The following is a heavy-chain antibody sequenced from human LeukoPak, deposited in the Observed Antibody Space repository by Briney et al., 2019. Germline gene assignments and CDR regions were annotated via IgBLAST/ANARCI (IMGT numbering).Heavy chain of an antibody. J-gene: IGHJ5*02. D-gene: IGHD3-10*01. CDR3: ARDLWFGEPQNWFDP. V-gene: IGHV1-2*02. CDR2: INPNSGGT. Sequence: ASVKVSCKASGYTFTGYYMHWVRQAPGQGLEWMGWINPNSGGTNYAQKFQGRVTMTRDTSISTAYMELSRLRSEDTAVYYCARDLWFGEPQNWFDPWGQGTLVTVSS. CDR1: GYTFTGYY.